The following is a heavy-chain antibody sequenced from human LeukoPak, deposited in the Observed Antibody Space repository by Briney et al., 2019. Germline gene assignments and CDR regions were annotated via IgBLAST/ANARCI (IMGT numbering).Heavy chain of an antibody. V-gene: IGHV3-74*01. D-gene: IGHD6-13*01. Sequence: PGRSLRLSCAASGFTFSNYGMHWVRQAPGKGLVWLSRINSDGSSTSYADSVKGRFTISRDNAKNTLYVQMNSLRDEDTAVYYCVRQYRVAAPADYWGQGTLVTVSS. CDR1: GFTFSNYG. CDR2: INSDGSST. J-gene: IGHJ4*02. CDR3: VRQYRVAAPADY.